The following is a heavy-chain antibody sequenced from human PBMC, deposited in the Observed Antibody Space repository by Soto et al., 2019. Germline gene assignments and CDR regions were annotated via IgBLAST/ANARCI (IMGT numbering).Heavy chain of an antibody. CDR3: ASSYYASGTPYYYGMDV. Sequence: QVQLVQSGAEVKKPGASVKVSCKASGYTFTNYGISWVRQAPGQGLEWMGWISAYNGNTNYAQKLQGRVTMTTDTSTSTAYMELRSLRSDDTAAYYCASSYYASGTPYYYGMDVWGQGTAVTVSS. V-gene: IGHV1-18*01. D-gene: IGHD3-10*01. CDR2: ISAYNGNT. CDR1: GYTFTNYG. J-gene: IGHJ6*02.